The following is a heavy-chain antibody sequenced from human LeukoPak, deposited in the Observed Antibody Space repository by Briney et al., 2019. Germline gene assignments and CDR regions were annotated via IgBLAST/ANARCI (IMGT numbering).Heavy chain of an antibody. J-gene: IGHJ5*02. Sequence: SVKVSCKASGGTFSSYAISWVRQAPGQGLEWMGGIIPIFGTANYAQKLQGRVTMTTDTSTSTAYMELRSLRSDDTAVYYCARDRQWLWAPNWFDPWGQGTLVTVSS. V-gene: IGHV1-69*05. D-gene: IGHD6-19*01. CDR2: IIPIFGTA. CDR1: GGTFSSYA. CDR3: ARDRQWLWAPNWFDP.